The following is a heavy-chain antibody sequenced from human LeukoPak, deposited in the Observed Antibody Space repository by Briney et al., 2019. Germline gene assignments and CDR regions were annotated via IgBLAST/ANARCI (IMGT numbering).Heavy chain of an antibody. Sequence: PGGSLRLSYAASGFTFSDYYMSWIRQAPGKGLEWVSYISGSGSTIYYADSVKGRFTISRDNAKNSLYLQMNSLRAEDTAVYYCARDTTVKLLWSQTHAFDIWGQGTMVTVSS. CDR3: ARDTTVKLLWSQTHAFDI. CDR2: ISGSGSTI. J-gene: IGHJ3*02. V-gene: IGHV3-11*04. CDR1: GFTFSDYY. D-gene: IGHD3-10*01.